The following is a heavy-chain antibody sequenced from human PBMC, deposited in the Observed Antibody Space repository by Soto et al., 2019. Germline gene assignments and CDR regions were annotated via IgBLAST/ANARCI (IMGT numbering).Heavy chain of an antibody. CDR3: ARDLRFLDLPHFDY. V-gene: IGHV3-11*01. CDR2: ISSSGSTI. Sequence: PGGSLRLSCAASGFTFSDYYMSWIRQAPGKGLEWVSYISSSGSTIYYADSVKGRFTISRDNAKNSLYLQMNSLRAEDTAVYYCARDLRFLDLPHFDYCGQGTLVTVSS. D-gene: IGHD3-3*01. CDR1: GFTFSDYY. J-gene: IGHJ4*02.